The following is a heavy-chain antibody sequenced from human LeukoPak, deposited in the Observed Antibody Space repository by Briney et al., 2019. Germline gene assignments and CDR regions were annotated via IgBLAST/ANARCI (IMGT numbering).Heavy chain of an antibody. J-gene: IGHJ5*02. V-gene: IGHV4-39*01. Sequence: PSETLSLTCTVSGGSISSRSYYWGWIRQPPGKGLEWIGNIYYSGNTYCNPSLKSRVTISVDTAKNLFSLKLSSVTAADTAVYYCASHGGGGSYYLNWFDPWGQGTLVTVSS. CDR1: GGSISSRSYY. D-gene: IGHD1-26*01. CDR3: ASHGGGGSYYLNWFDP. CDR2: IYYSGNT.